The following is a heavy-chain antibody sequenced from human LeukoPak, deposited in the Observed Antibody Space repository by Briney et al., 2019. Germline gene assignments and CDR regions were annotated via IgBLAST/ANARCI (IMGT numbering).Heavy chain of an antibody. D-gene: IGHD1-7*01. CDR1: GFTFSSYA. V-gene: IGHV3-23*01. J-gene: IGHJ3*02. CDR3: AKDRAGRNYVDAFDI. CDR2: ISGSGGST. Sequence: GGSLRLSCAASGFTFSSYAMSWVRQAPGKGLEWVSAISGSGGSTYYADSVKGRFTISRDNPKNTLYLQMNSLRAEDTAVYYCAKDRAGRNYVDAFDIWGQGTMVTVSS.